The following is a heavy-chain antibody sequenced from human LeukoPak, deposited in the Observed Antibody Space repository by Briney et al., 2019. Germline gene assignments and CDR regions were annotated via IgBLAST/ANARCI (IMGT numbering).Heavy chain of an antibody. CDR3: ASLDTAAIRTGGY. J-gene: IGHJ4*02. CDR2: IKKSGSET. Sequence: GGSLRLSCAASGFPFSPDWMSWVRQAPGKGLVWVAMIKKSGSETHYVDSVKGRFTISRDSARNSLYLQMSSLKADDTAVYYCASLDTAAIRTGGYWGQGTLVTVSS. V-gene: IGHV3-7*01. D-gene: IGHD5-18*01. CDR1: GFPFSPDW.